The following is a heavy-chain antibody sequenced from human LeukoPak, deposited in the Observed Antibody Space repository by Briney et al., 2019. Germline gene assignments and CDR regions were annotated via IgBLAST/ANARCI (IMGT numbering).Heavy chain of an antibody. D-gene: IGHD3-3*01. J-gene: IGHJ4*02. CDR2: ISYDGSNK. Sequence: GGSLRLSCAASGFTFSSYAMHWVRQAPGKGLEWVAVISYDGSNKYYADSVKGRFTISRDNSKNTLYLQMNSLRAEDTAVYYCARDNYDFWSGQLDYWGQGTLVTVSS. V-gene: IGHV3-30-3*01. CDR1: GFTFSSYA. CDR3: ARDNYDFWSGQLDY.